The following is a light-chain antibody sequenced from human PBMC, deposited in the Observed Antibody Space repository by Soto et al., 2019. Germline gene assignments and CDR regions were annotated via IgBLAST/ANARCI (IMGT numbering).Light chain of an antibody. CDR3: TSYRDTSTLGV. CDR1: SSDLGSYNR. CDR2: EVS. V-gene: IGLV2-18*02. J-gene: IGLJ1*01. Sequence: QSVLTQPPSVSGSPGQSVTISCTGTSSDLGSYNRVSWYQQPPGTAPKLMIYEVSNRPSGVPDRFSGSKSGKTASLTISGLQAEDEADYFCTSYRDTSTLGVFGTGTKVSVL.